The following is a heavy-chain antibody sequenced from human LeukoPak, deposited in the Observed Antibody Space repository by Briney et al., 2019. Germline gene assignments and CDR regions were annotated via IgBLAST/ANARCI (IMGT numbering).Heavy chain of an antibody. V-gene: IGHV3-74*01. CDR2: INSDGSDT. D-gene: IGHD4-17*01. J-gene: IGHJ4*02. Sequence: GGSLRLSCAASGFTISSNWMHWVRQTPGKGLVWVSRINSDGSDTSYADSVKGRFTISRDNAKNTVYLQMNSLRAEDTAVYHCARVDYGDYVAAVDIWGQGTLVTVSS. CDR3: ARVDYGDYVAAVDI. CDR1: GFTISSNW.